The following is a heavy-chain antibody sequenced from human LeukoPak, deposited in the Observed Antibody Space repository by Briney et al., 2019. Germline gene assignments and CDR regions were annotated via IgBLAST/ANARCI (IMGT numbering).Heavy chain of an antibody. J-gene: IGHJ4*02. CDR3: QSRFLEWLLDY. Sequence: SETLSLTCTVSGDSIRSNNYYWGWIRQPPGKGLEWIGSIYDTGSTFYNPSLKSRVIISVDTSKNQFSLKLSSVTAADTAVYYCQSRFLEWLLDYWGQGTPVTVSS. V-gene: IGHV4-39*01. CDR2: IYDTGST. D-gene: IGHD3-3*01. CDR1: GDSIRSNNYY.